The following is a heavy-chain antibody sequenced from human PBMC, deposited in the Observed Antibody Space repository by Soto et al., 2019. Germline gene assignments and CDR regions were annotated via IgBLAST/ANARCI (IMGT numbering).Heavy chain of an antibody. CDR2: IYYSGST. J-gene: IGHJ5*02. Sequence: PSETLSLTCTVSCGSISSGDYYWSWIRQPPGKGLEWIGYIYYSGSTYYNPSLKSRVTISVDTSKNQFSLKLSSVTAADTAVYYCAASDSSSLGPWFDPWGQGTLVTVSS. CDR1: CGSISSGDYY. D-gene: IGHD6-6*01. CDR3: AASDSSSLGPWFDP. V-gene: IGHV4-30-4*01.